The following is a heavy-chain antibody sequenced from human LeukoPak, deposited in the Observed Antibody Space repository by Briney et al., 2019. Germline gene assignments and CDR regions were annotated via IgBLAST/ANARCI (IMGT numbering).Heavy chain of an antibody. CDR2: ISGSGGST. V-gene: IGHV3-23*01. D-gene: IGHD2-21*02. J-gene: IGHJ4*02. CDR1: GFTFSSYA. Sequence: PGGSLRLSCAASGFTFSSYAMSWVRQAPGKGLEWVSAISGSGGSTYYADSVKGRFTISRDNSKNTLYLQMNSLRAEDTAVYYCAKSRAVVVTAIHDYWGQGTLVTVSS. CDR3: AKSRAVVVTAIHDY.